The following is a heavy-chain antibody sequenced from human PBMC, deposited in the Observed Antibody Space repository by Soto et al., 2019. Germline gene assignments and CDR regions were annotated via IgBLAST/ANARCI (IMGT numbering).Heavy chain of an antibody. V-gene: IGHV1-3*01. J-gene: IGHJ5*02. CDR3: ARSGSGWLPNH. D-gene: IGHD5-12*01. CDR1: GYTFTSYA. CDR2: INAGNGNT. Sequence: QVQLVQSGAEVKTPGASVKVSCKASGYTFTSYAMHWVRQAPGQRLEWMGWINAGNGNTKYSQKFQGRVTITRDTAASTAYMELSSLRSEDTAVYYCARSGSGWLPNHWGQGTLVTVSS.